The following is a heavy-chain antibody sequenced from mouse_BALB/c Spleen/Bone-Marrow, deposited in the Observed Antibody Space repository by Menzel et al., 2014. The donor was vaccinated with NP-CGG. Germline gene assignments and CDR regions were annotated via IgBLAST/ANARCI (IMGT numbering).Heavy chain of an antibody. CDR2: IYPSDSYT. Sequence: VKLMESGAELVRPGASVKLSCKASGYIFTSYWINWVKQRPGQGLEWIGNIYPSDSYTNYNQKFKDKATLTVDKSSSTAYTQLSSPTSEDSAVYYCTRWKLLYSMDYWGQGTSVTVSS. CDR3: TRWKLLYSMDY. V-gene: IGHV1-69*02. J-gene: IGHJ4*01. CDR1: GYIFTSYW.